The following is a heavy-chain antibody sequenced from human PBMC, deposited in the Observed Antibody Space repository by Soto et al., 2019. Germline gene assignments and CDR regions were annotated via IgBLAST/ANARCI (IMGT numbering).Heavy chain of an antibody. J-gene: IGHJ5*02. Sequence: QLQLQESGPGLVKPSETLSLTCTVSGGSISSSSYYWGWIRQPPGKGLEWIGSIYYSGSTYYNPSLKSRVTISVDTSKNQFSLKLSSVTAADTAVYYCARQWGDYIWGSPRWNWFDPWGQGTLVTVSS. CDR1: GGSISSSSYY. CDR3: ARQWGDYIWGSPRWNWFDP. V-gene: IGHV4-39*01. CDR2: IYYSGST. D-gene: IGHD3-16*01.